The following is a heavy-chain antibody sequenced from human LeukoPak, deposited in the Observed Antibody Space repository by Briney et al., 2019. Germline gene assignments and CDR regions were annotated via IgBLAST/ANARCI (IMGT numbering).Heavy chain of an antibody. CDR2: ISYDGSNK. V-gene: IGHV3-30-3*01. CDR1: GYTFTSYA. J-gene: IGHJ4*02. Sequence: SCKASGYTFTSYAMHWVRQAPGKGLEWVAVISYDGSNKYYADSVKGRFTISRDNSKNTLYLQMNSLRAEDTAVYYCARVLYDYWGQGTLVTVSS. CDR3: ARVLYDY.